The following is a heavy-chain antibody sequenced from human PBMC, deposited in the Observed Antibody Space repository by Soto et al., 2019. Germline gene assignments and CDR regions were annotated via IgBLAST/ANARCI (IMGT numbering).Heavy chain of an antibody. CDR2: IYTSGST. D-gene: IGHD6-6*01. CDR3: ARRGSSGYFDY. Sequence: SETLSLTCTVSGGSISGYYWSWIRQSAGKGLEWIGRIYTSGSTNYNPSLKSRVTMSVDTSKNRFSLKLSSVTAADTAVYYCARRGSSGYFDYWGQGTLVAVSS. V-gene: IGHV4-4*07. J-gene: IGHJ4*02. CDR1: GGSISGYY.